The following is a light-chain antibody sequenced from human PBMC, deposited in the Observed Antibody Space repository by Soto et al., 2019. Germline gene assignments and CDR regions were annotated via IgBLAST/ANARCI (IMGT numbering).Light chain of an antibody. CDR2: GAS. CDR3: QQYDTSPRT. V-gene: IGKV3-20*01. Sequence: EVMLTQSPGTLSLSPGERATLSCRASQSVSSNYLAWYQQQSGQAPRLLIYGASNRATGIPDRFSGSGSGTYFTPTSRRLEPEDFAVYYCQQYDTSPRTFGQGTKVEFK. CDR1: QSVSSNY. J-gene: IGKJ1*01.